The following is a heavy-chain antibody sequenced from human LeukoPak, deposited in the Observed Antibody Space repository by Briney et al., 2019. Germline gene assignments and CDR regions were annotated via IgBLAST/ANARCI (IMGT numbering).Heavy chain of an antibody. J-gene: IGHJ4*02. V-gene: IGHV3-7*03. CDR1: GFTFSSDW. D-gene: IGHD3-3*01. CDR2: IKADGGEK. Sequence: GGSLRLSCAASGFTFSSDWMNWFRQTPGKGLEWVAKIKADGGEKDHVASVKGRFTISRDNAKNSLYLQMNSLRVEDTAVYYCAKDNDFWSGYYDGWGQGTLVTVSS. CDR3: AKDNDFWSGYYDG.